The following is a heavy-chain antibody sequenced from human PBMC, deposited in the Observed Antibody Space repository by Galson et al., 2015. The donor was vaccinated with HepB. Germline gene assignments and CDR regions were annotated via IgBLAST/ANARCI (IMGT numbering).Heavy chain of an antibody. D-gene: IGHD2-15*01. Sequence: SVKVSCKASGYTFTTYAMNWVRQAPGQGLEWMGWINTNTEKSTYAQGFTGRFVFSLDTSVSTAYLQINSLKAEDTAVYYCARDTPVYCSGGSCLWPFDFDYWGQGTLVTVSS. CDR1: GYTFTTYA. J-gene: IGHJ4*02. CDR2: INTNTEKS. CDR3: ARDTPVYCSGGSCLWPFDFDY. V-gene: IGHV7-4-1*02.